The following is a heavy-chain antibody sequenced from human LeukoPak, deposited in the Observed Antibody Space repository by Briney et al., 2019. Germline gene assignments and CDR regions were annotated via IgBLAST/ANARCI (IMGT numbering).Heavy chain of an antibody. CDR2: INHSGST. V-gene: IGHV4-34*01. CDR3: ARVRKRRAEDY. J-gene: IGHJ4*02. CDR1: GGSFSGYY. Sequence: PSETLSLTCAVYGGSFSGYYWSWIRQPPGKGLEWIGEINHSGSTNYNPSLKSRVTISVDTSKNQFSLKLSSVTAADTAMYYCARVRKRRAEDYWGQGTLVTVSS. D-gene: IGHD1-14*01.